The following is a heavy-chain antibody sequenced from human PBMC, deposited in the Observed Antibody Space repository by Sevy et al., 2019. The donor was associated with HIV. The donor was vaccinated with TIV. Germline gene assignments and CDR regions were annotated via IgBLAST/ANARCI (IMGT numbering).Heavy chain of an antibody. CDR2: MNQHGTHI. Sequence: GGSLRLSCEVSGFTFSDFWMTWGRQSPGKGLEWVAYMNQHGTHINLLDSVRVRFTISRDNAKNSLYLQMDSLRAEDTAIYYCARDPDWGALDRWGQGTLVTVSS. V-gene: IGHV3-7*01. J-gene: IGHJ5*02. CDR3: ARDPDWGALDR. CDR1: GFTFSDFW. D-gene: IGHD7-27*01.